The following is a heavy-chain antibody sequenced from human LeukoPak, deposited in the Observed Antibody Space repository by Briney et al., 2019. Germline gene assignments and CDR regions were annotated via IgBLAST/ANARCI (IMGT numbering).Heavy chain of an antibody. D-gene: IGHD6-19*01. J-gene: IGHJ4*02. CDR3: ARVVRIKPTQWLATQLQYYFDY. CDR2: MNPNSGNT. V-gene: IGHV1-8*01. Sequence: GASVKVSCKASGYTFTSYDINWVRQATGQGLEWMGWMNPNSGNTGYAQKFQGRVTMTRNTSISTAYMELSSLRSEDTAVYYCARVVRIKPTQWLATQLQYYFDYWGEGTLVTVSS. CDR1: GYTFTSYD.